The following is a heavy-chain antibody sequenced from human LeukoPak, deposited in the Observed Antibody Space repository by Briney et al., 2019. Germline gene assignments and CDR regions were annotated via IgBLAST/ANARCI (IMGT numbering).Heavy chain of an antibody. CDR2: IFYDGDT. CDR3: ARDHHYPYYYDSSGYSPDAFDI. V-gene: IGHV4-39*02. J-gene: IGHJ3*02. D-gene: IGHD3-22*01. Sequence: PSETLSLTCTVSGGSISSDDYYWGWIRQPPGKGLEWIGTIFYDGDTYYSPSLKSRVTVSVDTSKNQFSLKLSSVTAADTAVYYCARDHHYPYYYDSSGYSPDAFDIWGQGTMVTVSS. CDR1: GGSISSDDYY.